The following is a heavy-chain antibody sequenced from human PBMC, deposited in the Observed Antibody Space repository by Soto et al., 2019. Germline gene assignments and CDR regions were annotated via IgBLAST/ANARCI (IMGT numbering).Heavy chain of an antibody. J-gene: IGHJ4*02. CDR2: IYYSGST. Sequence: LSLTCTVSGGSISSSSYYLGWIRQPPGKGLEWIGGIYYSGSTYYNLSLKSRVTISVDTSKNQFSLKLSSVTAADTAVYFCARQPGYCSGDSCRIDYWGQGTLVTVSS. V-gene: IGHV4-39*01. CDR1: GGSISSSSYY. D-gene: IGHD2-15*01. CDR3: ARQPGYCSGDSCRIDY.